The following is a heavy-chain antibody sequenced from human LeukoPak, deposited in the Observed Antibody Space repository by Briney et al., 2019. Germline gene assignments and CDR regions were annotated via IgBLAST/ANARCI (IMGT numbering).Heavy chain of an antibody. V-gene: IGHV4-59*01. J-gene: IGHJ3*02. CDR2: IYYSGST. CDR1: GGSISRYY. Sequence: SETLSLTCTVSGGSISRYYWSWIRQPPGKGLEWIGYIYYSGSTNYNPSLKSRVTISVDTSKNQFSLKLSSVTAADTAVYYCAREGLNAFDIWGQGTMVTVSS. CDR3: AREGLNAFDI.